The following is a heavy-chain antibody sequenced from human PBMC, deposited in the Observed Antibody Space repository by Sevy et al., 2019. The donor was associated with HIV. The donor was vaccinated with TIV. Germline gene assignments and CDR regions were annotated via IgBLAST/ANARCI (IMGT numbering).Heavy chain of an antibody. V-gene: IGHV3-21*01. CDR2: ISDSSFYI. J-gene: IGHJ3*02. D-gene: IGHD1-1*01. CDR1: GFTFSDYC. Sequence: GGSLRLSCAASGFTFSDYCVNWVRQAPEKGLEWVSYISDSSFYIYYADSVKGRFTISRDNAKNSLYLQMNSLRAEDTAVYYCARATGTEALDAFDIWGQGTMVTVSS. CDR3: ARATGTEALDAFDI.